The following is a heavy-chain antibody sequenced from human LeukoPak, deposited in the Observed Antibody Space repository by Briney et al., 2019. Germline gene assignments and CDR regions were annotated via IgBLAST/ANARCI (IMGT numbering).Heavy chain of an antibody. CDR3: ATTTVLTHYFDS. CDR2: LYNSGST. V-gene: IGHV4-38-2*02. Sequence: PSETLSLTCIVSDYSISNHYYWGWIRQPPGKGLEWIGRLYNSGSTYYNPSLGRRVTISIDTSKNQFSLRLSSVTAADTAVYYCATTTVLTHYFDSWGQGTLVTVSS. D-gene: IGHD4-23*01. J-gene: IGHJ4*02. CDR1: DYSISNHYY.